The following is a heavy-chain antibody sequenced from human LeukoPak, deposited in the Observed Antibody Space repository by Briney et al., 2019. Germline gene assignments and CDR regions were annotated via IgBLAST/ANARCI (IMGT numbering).Heavy chain of an antibody. Sequence: PGGSLRLSCAASGFTFSTYSMNWVRQAPGKGLEWVSSISSNSRYIYYADSMRGRFTISRDNAKNSLYLQMNSLKPEDTAVYYCARVAEAAAFDSWGHGTLVTVSS. CDR2: ISSNSRYI. D-gene: IGHD6-13*01. CDR1: GFTFSTYS. V-gene: IGHV3-21*06. CDR3: ARVAEAAAFDS. J-gene: IGHJ4*01.